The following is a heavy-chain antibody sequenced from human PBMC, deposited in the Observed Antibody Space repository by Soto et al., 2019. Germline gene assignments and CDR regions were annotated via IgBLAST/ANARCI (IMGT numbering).Heavy chain of an antibody. V-gene: IGHV4-30-4*01. CDR3: ARGRPNYFYYGLDV. Sequence: SETLSLTCTVYGGSIKSDYYWTWVRQPPGGGLEWMGYKYYSGATDSDPSLKRRVSFSVDMSKNQFSLNLTSVTVADTAVYYCARGRPNYFYYGLDVWGQGIPVTVS. CDR2: KYYSGAT. J-gene: IGHJ6*02. CDR1: GGSIKSDYY.